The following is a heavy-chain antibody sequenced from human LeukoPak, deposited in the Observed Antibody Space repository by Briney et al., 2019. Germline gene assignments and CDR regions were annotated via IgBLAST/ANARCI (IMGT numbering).Heavy chain of an antibody. CDR1: GFTFSSYA. J-gene: IGHJ4*02. CDR2: ISDSGTST. CDR3: AKGLNPTNYYDSSDYYRSPFHY. V-gene: IGHV3-23*01. D-gene: IGHD3-22*01. Sequence: GGSLRLSCSASGFTFSSYAMTWVRPAPGKGLEWVSTISDSGTSTYYADSVKGRFTIFRDNSKNTVYLQMNSLRAEDTAVYFCAKGLNPTNYYDSSDYYRSPFHYWGQGTLVIVSS.